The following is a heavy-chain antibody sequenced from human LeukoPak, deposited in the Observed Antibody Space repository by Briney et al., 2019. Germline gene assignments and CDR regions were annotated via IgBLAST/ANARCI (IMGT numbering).Heavy chain of an antibody. CDR3: ARGADYYDSSGYYRGNWFDP. Sequence: GESLKISCKGSGYSFTSYWIGWVRPMPGKGLEWMGIIYPGDSDTRYSPSFQGQVTISADKSISTAYLQWSSLKASDTAMYYCARGADYYDSSGYYRGNWFDPWGQGTLVTVSS. D-gene: IGHD3-22*01. J-gene: IGHJ5*02. CDR2: IYPGDSDT. V-gene: IGHV5-51*01. CDR1: GYSFTSYW.